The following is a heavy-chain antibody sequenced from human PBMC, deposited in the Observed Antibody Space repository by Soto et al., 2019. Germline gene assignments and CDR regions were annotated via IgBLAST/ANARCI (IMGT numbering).Heavy chain of an antibody. Sequence: SVKFSGETSGYTFTDHYINWVRQPPGQGPEYMGWIHPNSGDTKYTQRFQGRVTMTRDTYISTAYMELRRLTSDDTAVYYCARDRSRQPWEWFEPWRPGALVNVFS. J-gene: IGHJ5*02. CDR3: ARDRSRQPWEWFEP. CDR1: GYTFTDHY. D-gene: IGHD1-26*01. V-gene: IGHV1-2*02. CDR2: IHPNSGDT.